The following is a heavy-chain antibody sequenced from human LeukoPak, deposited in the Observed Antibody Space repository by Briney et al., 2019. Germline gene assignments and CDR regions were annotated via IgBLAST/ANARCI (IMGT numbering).Heavy chain of an antibody. D-gene: IGHD5-24*01. J-gene: IGHJ4*02. Sequence: PTETLSLTCTVTGGCISSSSYYWGRIHQPPGKELEWIGSIYYSGSTNYNPSLKSRVTISVDTSKNQFSLKLSSVTAADTAVYYCARGTARWLQSTDFDYWGQGTLVTVSS. CDR1: GGCISSSSYY. CDR2: IYYSGST. V-gene: IGHV4-39*01. CDR3: ARGTARWLQSTDFDY.